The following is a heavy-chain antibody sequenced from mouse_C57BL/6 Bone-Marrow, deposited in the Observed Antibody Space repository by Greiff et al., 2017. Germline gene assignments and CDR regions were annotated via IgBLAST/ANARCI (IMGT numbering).Heavy chain of an antibody. CDR1: GYTFTSYT. V-gene: IGHV1-4*01. Sequence: VQLQQSGAELARPGASVKMSCKASGYTFTSYTMHWVKQRPGQGLEWIGYINPSSGYTKYNQKFKDKATLTADKSSSTAYMQLSSLTSEDSAVSYCARARNSYGYLAWFAYWGQGTLVTVSA. J-gene: IGHJ3*01. D-gene: IGHD2-2*01. CDR2: INPSSGYT. CDR3: ARARNSYGYLAWFAY.